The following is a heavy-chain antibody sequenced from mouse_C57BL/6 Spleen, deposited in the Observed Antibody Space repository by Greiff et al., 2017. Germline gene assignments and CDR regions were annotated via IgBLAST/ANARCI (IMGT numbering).Heavy chain of an antibody. J-gene: IGHJ2*01. D-gene: IGHD2-12*01. CDR2: IHPNSGST. Sequence: QVQLQQPGAELVKPGASVKLSCKASGYTFTSYWMHWVKQRPGQGLEWIGMIHPNSGSTNYNEKFKSKATLTVDKSSSTAYMQLSSLTSEDSAVYYCARKSYYIDTNFPFDDWGQGTTLTVSS. CDR3: ARKSYYIDTNFPFDD. CDR1: GYTFTSYW. V-gene: IGHV1-64*01.